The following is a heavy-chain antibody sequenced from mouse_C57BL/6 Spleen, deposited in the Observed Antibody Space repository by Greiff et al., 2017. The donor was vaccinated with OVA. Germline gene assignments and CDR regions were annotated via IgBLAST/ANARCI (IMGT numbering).Heavy chain of an antibody. D-gene: IGHD2-4*01. CDR2: INPNNGGT. CDR3: APYDYDGEAWFAY. CDR1: GYTFTDYN. V-gene: IGHV1-22*01. Sequence: VQLQQSGPELVKPGASVKMSCKASGYTFTDYNMHWVKQSHGKSLAWIGYINPNNGGTSYNQKFKGKATLTVNKSSSTAYMELRSLTSEDSAVYYCAPYDYDGEAWFAYWGQGTLVTVSA. J-gene: IGHJ3*01.